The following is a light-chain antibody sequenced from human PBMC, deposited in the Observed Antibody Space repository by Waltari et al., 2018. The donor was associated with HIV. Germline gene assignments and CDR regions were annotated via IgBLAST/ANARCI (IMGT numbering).Light chain of an antibody. J-gene: IGLJ1*01. CDR2: RND. CDR1: RSNIGSNY. CDR3: ASWDDFLPGHV. V-gene: IGLV1-47*01. Sequence: QSVLTQSPSLSATPGQTINISCYGSRSNIGSNYVFWYQQVAGTAPNRRVYRNDQRPSVVSDRFSGFRLGTSASLAISGLRSEDEANYYCASWDDFLPGHVFGTGT.